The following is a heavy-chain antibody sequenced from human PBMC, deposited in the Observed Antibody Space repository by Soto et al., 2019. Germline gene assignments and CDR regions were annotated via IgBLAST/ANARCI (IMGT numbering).Heavy chain of an antibody. Sequence: EVQLLESGGGLVQPGGSLRLSCAASGFTFSSYAMSWVRQAPGKGLEWVSAISGSGGSTYYADSVKGRFTISRDNSKNTLYLQMNSLRAEDTAVYYCARGPAADYYYYGMDVWGQGTTVTVSS. CDR1: GFTFSSYA. CDR2: ISGSGGST. V-gene: IGHV3-23*01. J-gene: IGHJ6*02. CDR3: ARGPAADYYYYGMDV. D-gene: IGHD2-2*01.